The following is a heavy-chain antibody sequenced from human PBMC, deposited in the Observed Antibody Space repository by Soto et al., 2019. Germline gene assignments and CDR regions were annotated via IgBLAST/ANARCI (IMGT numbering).Heavy chain of an antibody. CDR1: GSTFSSYD. CDR2: ISPNGNNA. CDR3: VRGPSHGAFDI. V-gene: IGHV3-30-3*01. J-gene: IGHJ3*02. Sequence: QVQLVESGGDVVQPGRSLRLSWAASGSTFSSYDIHWVRRAPGKGLEWVAHISPNGNNAFYADSVKGRFTISRDNARNTVYLQVNSLRPEDTAAFHCVRGPSHGAFDIWGQGTLVTVSS.